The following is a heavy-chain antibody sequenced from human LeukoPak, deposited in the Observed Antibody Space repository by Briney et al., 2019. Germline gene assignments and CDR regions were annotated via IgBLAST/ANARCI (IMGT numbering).Heavy chain of an antibody. D-gene: IGHD6-6*01. J-gene: IGHJ5*02. CDR1: GNSFTSYW. Sequence: GESLNISCKGSGNSFTSYWIAWVRQMPGKGLEWMGIIYLGDSDTRYSPSFQGQVTISADKSINTAYLQWSSLKASDTAMYYCARRPAYSSSSWFDPWGQGTLVTVSS. V-gene: IGHV5-51*01. CDR2: IYLGDSDT. CDR3: ARRPAYSSSSWFDP.